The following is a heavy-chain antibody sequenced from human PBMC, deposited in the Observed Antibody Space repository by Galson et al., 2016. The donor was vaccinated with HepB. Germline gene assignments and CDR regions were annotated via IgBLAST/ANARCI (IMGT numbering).Heavy chain of an antibody. CDR2: IIVIFGTP. V-gene: IGHV1-69*13. Sequence: SVKVSCKASGGTLGSYVISWVRQAPGQGLEWMGGIIVIFGTPNYAQKFQGRVTITADEAKNTADMELSSLRFEDTDVYYCARNRYTGLVYYGMDVWGQGTTVTVSS. CDR1: GGTLGSYV. CDR3: ARNRYTGLVYYGMDV. D-gene: IGHD3-16*02. J-gene: IGHJ6*02.